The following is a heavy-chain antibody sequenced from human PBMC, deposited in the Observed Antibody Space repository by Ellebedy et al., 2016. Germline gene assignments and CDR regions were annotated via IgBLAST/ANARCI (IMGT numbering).Heavy chain of an antibody. CDR1: GGTFSSYA. V-gene: IGHV1-69*04. CDR3: ARASRYCSGGSCYFVPYYFDY. J-gene: IGHJ4*02. D-gene: IGHD2-15*01. Sequence: ASVKVSCKASGGTFSSYAISWVRQAPGQGLEWMGRIIPILGIANYAQKFQGRVTMTRNTSISTAYMELSSLRSEDTAVYYCARASRYCSGGSCYFVPYYFDYWGQGTLVTVSS. CDR2: IIPILGIA.